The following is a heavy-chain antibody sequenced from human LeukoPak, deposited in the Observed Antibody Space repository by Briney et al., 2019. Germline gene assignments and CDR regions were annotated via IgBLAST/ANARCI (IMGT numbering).Heavy chain of an antibody. CDR1: GGSFSGYY. J-gene: IGHJ4*02. V-gene: IGHV4-34*01. CDR3: ARGSRGSYSYSPFDY. D-gene: IGHD1-26*01. CDR2: INHSGST. Sequence: PSETLSLTCAVYGGSFSGYYWSWIRQPPGKGLEWIGEINHSGSTKYNPSLKSRVTISVDTSKNQFSLKLSSVTAADTAVYYCARGSRGSYSYSPFDYWGQGTLDTVSS.